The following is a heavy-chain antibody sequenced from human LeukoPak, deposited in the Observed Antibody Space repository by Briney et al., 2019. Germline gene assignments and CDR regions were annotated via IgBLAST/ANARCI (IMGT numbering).Heavy chain of an antibody. CDR3: ARDNRATVTTRFGY. CDR1: GYTFTSYG. J-gene: IGHJ4*02. V-gene: IGHV1-18*01. D-gene: IGHD4-17*01. CDR2: ISAYNGNT. Sequence: ASVKVSCKASGYTFTSYGIIWVRQAPGQGLEWMGWISAYNGNTNYAQKLQGRVTMTTDTSTSTAYMELRSLRSDDTAVYYCARDNRATVTTRFGYWGQGTLVTVSS.